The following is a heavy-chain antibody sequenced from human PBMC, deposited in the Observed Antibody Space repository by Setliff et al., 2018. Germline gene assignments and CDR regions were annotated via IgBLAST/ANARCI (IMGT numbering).Heavy chain of an antibody. CDR1: GGSFSGYY. V-gene: IGHV4-34*01. CDR2: INHSGST. D-gene: IGHD3-10*01. CDR3: ARGKGSWVLLRWFDP. Sequence: SETLSLTCAVYGGSFSGYYWTWIRQPPGKGLEWIGEINHSGSTNYNPSLKSRVTISVDTSKNQFSLKLSSVTAADTVVYYCARGKGSWVLLRWFDPWGQGALVTSPQ. J-gene: IGHJ5*02.